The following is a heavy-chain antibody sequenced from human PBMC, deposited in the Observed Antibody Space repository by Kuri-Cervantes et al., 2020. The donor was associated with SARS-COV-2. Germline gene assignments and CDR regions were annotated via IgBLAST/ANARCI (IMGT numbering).Heavy chain of an antibody. V-gene: IGHV3-30*03. D-gene: IGHD3-10*01. CDR2: ISYDGSNK. J-gene: IGHJ3*02. CDR3: AREDVLLQDAFDI. CDR1: GFTFSSYG. Sequence: GGSLRLSCAASGFTFSSYGMHWVHQAPGKGLEWVAVISYDGSNKYYADSVKGRFTISRDNSKNTLYLQMNSLRAEDTAVYYCAREDVLLQDAFDIWGQGTMVTVSS.